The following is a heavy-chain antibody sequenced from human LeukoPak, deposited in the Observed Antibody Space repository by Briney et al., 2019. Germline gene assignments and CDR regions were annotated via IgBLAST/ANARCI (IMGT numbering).Heavy chain of an antibody. J-gene: IGHJ4*02. CDR1: GGTFSSYA. Sequence: ASVKVSCKASGGTFSSYAISWVRQAPGQGLEWMGGTIPIFGTANYAQKFQGRVTMTRNTSISTAYMELSSLRSEDTAVYYCARGAFLGWQQLVEDFDYWGQGTLVTVSS. V-gene: IGHV1-69*05. CDR3: ARGAFLGWQQLVEDFDY. CDR2: TIPIFGTA. D-gene: IGHD6-13*01.